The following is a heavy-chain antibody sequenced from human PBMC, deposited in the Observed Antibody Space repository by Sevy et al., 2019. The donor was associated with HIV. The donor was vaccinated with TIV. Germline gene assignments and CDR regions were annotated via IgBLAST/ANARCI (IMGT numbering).Heavy chain of an antibody. Sequence: ASVKVSCKASGYTFTSYGISWVRQAPGQGLEWMAWISAYNGNTNYAQKFQGRVTMTTDTSTSTAYMELRSLRPDDTAVYYGARGLSVVYGDYGSSYWFDPWGQGTLVTVSS. J-gene: IGHJ5*02. CDR3: ARGLSVVYGDYGSSYWFDP. CDR2: ISAYNGNT. CDR1: GYTFTSYG. V-gene: IGHV1-18*01. D-gene: IGHD4-17*01.